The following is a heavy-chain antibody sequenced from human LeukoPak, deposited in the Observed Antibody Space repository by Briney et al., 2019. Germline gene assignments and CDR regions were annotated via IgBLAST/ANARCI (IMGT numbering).Heavy chain of an antibody. CDR2: IYYSGST. Sequence: PSGTLSLTCTVSGGSVSSGSYYWSWIRQPPGKGLEWIGYIYYSGSTNYNPSLKSRVTISVDTSKNQFSLKLSSVTAADTAVYYCARDRSCSGGSCYSDYWGQGTLVTVSS. CDR1: GGSVSSGSYY. CDR3: ARDRSCSGGSCYSDY. D-gene: IGHD2-15*01. J-gene: IGHJ4*02. V-gene: IGHV4-61*01.